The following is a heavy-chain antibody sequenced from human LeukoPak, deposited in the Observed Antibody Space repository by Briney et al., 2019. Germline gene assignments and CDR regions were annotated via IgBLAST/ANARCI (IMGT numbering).Heavy chain of an antibody. CDR3: ARLPDYYDSSGPLAFDI. Sequence: SQTLSLTCAISGDSVSSNSAAWNWTRQSPSRGLEWLGRTYYRSKWYNDYAVSVKSRITINPDTSKNQFSLQLNSVTPEDTAVYYCARLPDYYDSSGPLAFDIWGQGTMVTVSS. CDR1: GDSVSSNSAA. V-gene: IGHV6-1*01. CDR2: TYYRSKWYN. J-gene: IGHJ3*02. D-gene: IGHD3-22*01.